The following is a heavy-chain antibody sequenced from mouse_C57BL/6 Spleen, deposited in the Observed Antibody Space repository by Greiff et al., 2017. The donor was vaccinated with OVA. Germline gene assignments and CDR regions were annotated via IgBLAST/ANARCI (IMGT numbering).Heavy chain of an antibody. V-gene: IGHV1-26*01. Sequence: EVQLQQSGPELVKPGASVKISCKASGYTFTDYYMNWVKQSHGKSLEWIGDINPNNGGTSYNQKFKGKATLTVDKSSSTAYMELRSLTSEDSAVYYCARGSYGGAMDYWGQGTSVTVSS. CDR2: INPNNGGT. J-gene: IGHJ4*01. CDR1: GYTFTDYY. D-gene: IGHD1-1*02. CDR3: ARGSYGGAMDY.